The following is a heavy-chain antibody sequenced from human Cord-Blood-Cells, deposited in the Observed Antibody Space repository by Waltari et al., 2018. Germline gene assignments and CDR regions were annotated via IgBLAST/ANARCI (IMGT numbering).Heavy chain of an antibody. V-gene: IGHV3-23*01. D-gene: IGHD2-15*01. CDR1: GFTFISYA. J-gene: IGHJ3*02. CDR3: AKEGTGWYDAFDI. CDR2: IRGSCSSA. Sequence: EVQLLESGGGLVQPGGSLRLSCAASGFTFISYAMSWVRQGPGKGLEWVSAIRGSCSSAYYADPGKGRLTISRDNSKNTLYLEMNSLGAEDTAVYYGAKEGTGWYDAFDIWGQGTMVTVSS.